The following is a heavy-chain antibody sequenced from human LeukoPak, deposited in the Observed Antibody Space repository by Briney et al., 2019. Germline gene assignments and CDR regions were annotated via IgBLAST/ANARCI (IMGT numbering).Heavy chain of an antibody. D-gene: IGHD5-24*01. J-gene: IGHJ4*02. V-gene: IGHV3-11*04. CDR1: GFTFSNYY. Sequence: GGSLRLSCAASGFTFSNYYMSWIRQAPGKGLEWVSYVSSSGSTIYYADSVKGRFTISRDNAKNSLYLQMNSLRAEDTAVYYCARDGRDGYNTFDYWGQGTLVTVSS. CDR3: ARDGRDGYNTFDY. CDR2: VSSSGSTI.